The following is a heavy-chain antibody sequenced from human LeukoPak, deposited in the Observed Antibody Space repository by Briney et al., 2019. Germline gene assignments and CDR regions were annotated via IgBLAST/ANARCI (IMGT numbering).Heavy chain of an antibody. V-gene: IGHV1-8*03. CDR1: GYTFTSYD. CDR2: MNPNSGNT. CDR3: ARGDYGDYIGGWFDP. D-gene: IGHD4-17*01. J-gene: IGHJ5*02. Sequence: ASVKVSCKASGYTFTSYDINWVRQATGQGLEWMGWMNPNSGNTGYAQKFQGRVTITRNTSISTAYMELGSLRSEDTAVYHCARGDYGDYIGGWFDPWGQGTLVTVSS.